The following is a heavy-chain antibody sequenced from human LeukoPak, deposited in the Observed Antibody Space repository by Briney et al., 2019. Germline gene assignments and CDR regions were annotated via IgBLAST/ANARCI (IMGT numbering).Heavy chain of an antibody. Sequence: GGSLRLSCEASGFTFSNYDMHWARQAPGKGLVWVSRINSDGSSTSYADSVKGRFTISRDNAKNTLYLQMNSLRAEDTAVYYCARGSNVGYDSSGYYRPPTEYYGMDVWGQGTTVTVSS. V-gene: IGHV3-74*01. CDR2: INSDGSST. CDR3: ARGSNVGYDSSGYYRPPTEYYGMDV. J-gene: IGHJ6*02. CDR1: GFTFSNYD. D-gene: IGHD3-22*01.